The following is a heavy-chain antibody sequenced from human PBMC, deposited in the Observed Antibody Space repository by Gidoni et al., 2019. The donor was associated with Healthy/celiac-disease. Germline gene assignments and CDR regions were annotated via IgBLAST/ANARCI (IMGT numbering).Heavy chain of an antibody. CDR2: IYYSGST. V-gene: IGHV4-31*03. D-gene: IGHD3-3*01. CDR3: ARANSQYYDFWSGYLRY. Sequence: QVQLQESGPGLVTPSQTLSLTCTVSGGSISRGGYYWSWIRQHPGKGLEWIGYIYYSGSTYYNPSLKSRVTISVDTSKNQFSLKLSSVTAADTAVYYCARANSQYYDFWSGYLRYWGQGTLVTVSS. J-gene: IGHJ4*02. CDR1: GGSISRGGYY.